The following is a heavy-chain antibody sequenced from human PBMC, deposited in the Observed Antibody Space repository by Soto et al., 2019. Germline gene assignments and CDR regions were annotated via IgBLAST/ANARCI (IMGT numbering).Heavy chain of an antibody. V-gene: IGHV2-26*01. CDR3: ARTDVGIDYDILPGYYKAQYWFDP. D-gene: IGHD3-9*01. CDR1: GFSLSNARMG. J-gene: IGHJ5*02. Sequence: QVTLKESGPVLVKPTETLTLTCTVSGFSLSNARMGVSWIRQPPGKALEWLAHIFSNDEKSYSTSLKSRLTISKDTYTSQVVLTMTYKDPVDTATYYCARTDVGIDYDILPGYYKAQYWFDPWGQGTLVTVSS. CDR2: IFSNDEK.